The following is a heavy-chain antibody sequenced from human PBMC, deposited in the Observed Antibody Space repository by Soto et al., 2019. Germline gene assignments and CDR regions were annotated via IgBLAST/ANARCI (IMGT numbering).Heavy chain of an antibody. CDR2: MSSDGSNK. J-gene: IGHJ4*02. CDR1: GFTFSSYG. D-gene: IGHD2-2*01. Sequence: QVQLVESGGGVVQPGTSLRLSCVGSGFTFSSYGMHWVRQAPGKGLEWVAAMSSDGSNKYYADSVKGRFTISRDNSKNTLSRQMNNLRADNTAVYYWARDPQYRMASRAPFDCWGRGALVAVST. V-gene: IGHV3-33*01. CDR3: ARDPQYRMASRAPFDC.